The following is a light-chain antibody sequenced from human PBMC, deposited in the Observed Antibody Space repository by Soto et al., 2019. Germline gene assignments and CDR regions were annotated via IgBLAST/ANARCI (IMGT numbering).Light chain of an antibody. CDR1: QGISNY. J-gene: IGKJ1*01. CDR3: LQYNSYPWT. CDR2: AAS. Sequence: DIQMTQSPSSLSASVGDRVTITCRASQGISNYLGWYQQKPGKAPKRLIYAASSLQSGGPSRVSGSGSGTEFTLTISSLPPEDFATYYCLQYNSYPWTFGQGTKVEIK. V-gene: IGKV1-17*01.